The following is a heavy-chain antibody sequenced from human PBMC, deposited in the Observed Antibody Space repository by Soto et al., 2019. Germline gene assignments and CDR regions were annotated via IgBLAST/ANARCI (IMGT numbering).Heavy chain of an antibody. CDR1: GFTVSSNY. CDR2: IYSGGST. V-gene: IGHV3-66*01. D-gene: IGHD3-10*01. Sequence: PGGSLRLSCAASGFTVSSNYKSWVRQAPGKGLEWVSVIYSGGSTYYADSVKGRFTISRDNSKNTLYLQMNSLRAEDTAVYYCASSNYGSGSYDSYYYYGMDVWGQGTTVTVSS. J-gene: IGHJ6*02. CDR3: ASSNYGSGSYDSYYYYGMDV.